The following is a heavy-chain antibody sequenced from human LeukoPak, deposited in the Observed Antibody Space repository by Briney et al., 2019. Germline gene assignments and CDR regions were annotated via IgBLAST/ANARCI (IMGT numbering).Heavy chain of an antibody. Sequence: ASVKVSCKASGYTFTSYAMNWVRQAPGQGLEWMGWVNPNSGGTNYAQKFQGRVTMTRDTSISTAYMELSRLRSDDTAVYYCARFEYSSSGGLAYWGQGTLVTVSS. CDR3: ARFEYSSSGGLAY. V-gene: IGHV1-2*02. CDR1: GYTFTSYA. D-gene: IGHD6-6*01. J-gene: IGHJ4*02. CDR2: VNPNSGGT.